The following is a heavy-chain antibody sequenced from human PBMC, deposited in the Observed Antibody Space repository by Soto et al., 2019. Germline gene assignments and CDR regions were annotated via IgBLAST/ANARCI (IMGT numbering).Heavy chain of an antibody. Sequence: QVQLVQSGAEVKKPGASVKVSCKASGYTFTGYYMHWVRQAPGQGLEWMGWINPNSGGTNYAQKFQGWVTMTRDTSISTAYMELSRLRSDDTAVYYCARGLAVTTVMPDAFDIWGQGTMVTVSS. CDR2: INPNSGGT. D-gene: IGHD4-17*01. J-gene: IGHJ3*02. V-gene: IGHV1-2*04. CDR3: ARGLAVTTVMPDAFDI. CDR1: GYTFTGYY.